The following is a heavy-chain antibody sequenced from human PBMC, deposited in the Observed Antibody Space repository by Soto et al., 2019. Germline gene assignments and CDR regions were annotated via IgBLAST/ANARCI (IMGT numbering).Heavy chain of an antibody. CDR1: GYTFTSYG. Sequence: ASVKVSCKASGYTFTSYGISWVRQAPGQGLERMGWISAYNGNTNYAQKLQGRVTMTTDTSTSTAYMELRSLRSDDTAVYYCARGGGRYYDSGGGAFDIGGKGKMVTVPS. D-gene: IGHD3-22*01. V-gene: IGHV1-18*01. CDR2: ISAYNGNT. CDR3: ARGGGRYYDSGGGAFDI. J-gene: IGHJ3*02.